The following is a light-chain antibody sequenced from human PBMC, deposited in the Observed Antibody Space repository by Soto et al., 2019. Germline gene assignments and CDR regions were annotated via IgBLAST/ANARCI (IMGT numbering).Light chain of an antibody. CDR3: QQYNSYST. Sequence: DIQMTQSPSTLSASVGDRVTITCRASQSVSSWLAWYQQKPGKAPNFRIYDASSLESGVPSRFSGSGSDTEFTLTIHSLHPDDFATYYCQQYNSYSTFGQGTKVDIK. CDR1: QSVSSW. CDR2: DAS. J-gene: IGKJ1*01. V-gene: IGKV1-5*01.